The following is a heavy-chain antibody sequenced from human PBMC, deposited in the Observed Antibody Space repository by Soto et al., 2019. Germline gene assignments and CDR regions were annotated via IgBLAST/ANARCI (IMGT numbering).Heavy chain of an antibody. Sequence: GGSLRLSCAASRVSFSTYSMNWVRQVPGKGLEWVSYISSSGRAILYADSVKGRFTISRDNARNSLYLQMNSLRDEDTAVYYCVRDLGYGSGSHCCYFDHWGQGTPVTVSS. V-gene: IGHV3-48*02. CDR1: RVSFSTYS. CDR3: VRDLGYGSGSHCCYFDH. J-gene: IGHJ4*02. D-gene: IGHD3-10*01. CDR2: ISSSGRAI.